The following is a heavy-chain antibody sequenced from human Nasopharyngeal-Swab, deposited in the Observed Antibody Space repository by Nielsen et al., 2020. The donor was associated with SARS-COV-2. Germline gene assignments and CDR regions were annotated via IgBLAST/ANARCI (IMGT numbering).Heavy chain of an antibody. D-gene: IGHD7-27*01. CDR3: ASPHNWGDAFDI. V-gene: IGHV1-46*01. CDR1: GYTFTSYY. Sequence: ASVKVSCKASGYTFTSYYMHWVRQAPGQGLEWMGIINPSGDSTSYAQKFQGRVTMTRDTSTSTVYMELSSLRSEDTAVYYCASPHNWGDAFDIWGQGTMVTVSS. J-gene: IGHJ3*02. CDR2: INPSGDST.